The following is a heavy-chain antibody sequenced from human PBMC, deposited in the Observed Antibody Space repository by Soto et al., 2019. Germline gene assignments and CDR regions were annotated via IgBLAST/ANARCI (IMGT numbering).Heavy chain of an antibody. J-gene: IGHJ6*02. CDR2: IYYSGST. D-gene: IGHD2-2*01. V-gene: IGHV4-39*01. CDR1: GGSISSSSYY. Sequence: QLQLQESGPGLVKPSETLSLTCTVSGGSISSSSYYWGWIRQPPGKGLEWIGRIYYSGSTYYNPSLKSRVTRSVDTSKNPFPLKLSSVTAADTAVYHCARQSGYCISTSCYYDYYYGMDVWGQGTTVTVSS. CDR3: ARQSGYCISTSCYYDYYYGMDV.